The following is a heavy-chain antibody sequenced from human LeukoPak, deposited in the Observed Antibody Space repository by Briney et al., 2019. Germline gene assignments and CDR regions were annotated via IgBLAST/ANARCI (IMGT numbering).Heavy chain of an antibody. Sequence: SETLSLTCTVSGGSISSSSYYWGWIRQPPGKGLEWIGSIYYSGSTYYNPSLKSRVTISGDTSKNHCSLKLSSVTAADTAVYYCARRPYSSSWYVPWGQGTLVTVSS. J-gene: IGHJ5*02. CDR2: IYYSGST. CDR1: GGSISSSSYY. CDR3: ARRPYSSSWYVP. V-gene: IGHV4-39*02. D-gene: IGHD6-13*01.